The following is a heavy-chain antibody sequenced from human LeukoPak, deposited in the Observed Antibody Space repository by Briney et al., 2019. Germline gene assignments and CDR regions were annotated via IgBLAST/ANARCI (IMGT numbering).Heavy chain of an antibody. CDR2: INTDGSGT. D-gene: IGHD4-17*01. V-gene: IGHV3-74*01. CDR1: GSTFSSYW. CDR3: ARVTLYGDLDY. J-gene: IGHJ4*02. Sequence: GGSLRLSCAASGSTFSSYWMHWVRQAPGKGLVWVSRINTDGSGTSYADSVEGRFTISRDNAKNTLYLQMNSLRAEDTAVYYCARVTLYGDLDYWGQGTLVTVSS.